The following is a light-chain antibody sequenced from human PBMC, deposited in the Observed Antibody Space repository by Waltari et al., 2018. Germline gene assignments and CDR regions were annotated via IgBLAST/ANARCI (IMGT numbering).Light chain of an antibody. Sequence: QSALTQPPPASGSPGQSVTISCPGTSSDVGASNYVSWYQQYPDNAPKLMIYEVTKRPSGVPDRFSGSKSGNTASLTVSGLQAEDEADYYCISYAGNNKYVLGAGTKVTVL. CDR2: EVT. CDR1: SSDVGASNY. J-gene: IGLJ1*01. CDR3: ISYAGNNKYV. V-gene: IGLV2-8*01.